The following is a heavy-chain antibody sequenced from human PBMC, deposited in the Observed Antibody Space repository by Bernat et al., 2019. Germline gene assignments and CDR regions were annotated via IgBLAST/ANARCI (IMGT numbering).Heavy chain of an antibody. D-gene: IGHD6-19*01. V-gene: IGHV3-23*04. CDR2: VTSSGGNT. CDR1: GFTFSNYA. J-gene: IGHJ3*02. Sequence: EVQLVESGGGLVQPGGSLRLSCAASGFTFSNYAMSWVRQAPGKGLEWVSAVTSSGGNTYYADSVKGRFTISRENAKNSLYLQMNSLRAGDTAVYYCARGIAVADHDAFDIWGQGTMVTVSS. CDR3: ARGIAVADHDAFDI.